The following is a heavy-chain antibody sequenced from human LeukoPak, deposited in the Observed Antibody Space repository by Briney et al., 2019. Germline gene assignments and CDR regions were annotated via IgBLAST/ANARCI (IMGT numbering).Heavy chain of an antibody. V-gene: IGHV3-64*01. CDR2: ISSNGGST. Sequence: PGGSLRLSCAASGFTFSTYAMHWVRQAPGKGLEYVSAISSNGGSTYYANSVKGRFMISRDNSKNTLYLQMGSLRAEDMAVYYCARGGITMVRGEIFDYWGQETLVTVSS. D-gene: IGHD3-10*01. CDR1: GFTFSTYA. CDR3: ARGGITMVRGEIFDY. J-gene: IGHJ4*02.